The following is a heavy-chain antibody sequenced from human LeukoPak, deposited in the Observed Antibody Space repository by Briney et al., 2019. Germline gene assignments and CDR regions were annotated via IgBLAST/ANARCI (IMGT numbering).Heavy chain of an antibody. D-gene: IGHD4-17*01. CDR2: VYDIGTT. J-gene: IGHJ4*02. V-gene: IGHV4-59*11. CDR3: ARLKATVSIHAYFDS. Sequence: SETLSLTCTVSGGSIGSHYWTWIRQTPGKGLEWIGYVYDIGTTKYNPSLKSRVSISSDTSKNQFSLELSSVTAADTAVYYCARLKATVSIHAYFDSWGQGTLVTVSS. CDR1: GGSIGSHY.